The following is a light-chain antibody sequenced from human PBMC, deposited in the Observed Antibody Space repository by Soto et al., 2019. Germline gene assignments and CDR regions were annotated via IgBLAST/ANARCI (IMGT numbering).Light chain of an antibody. Sequence: QSVLTQPASVSGSPGQSITIFCAGTMRDIGAYNLVSWYQQHPGRAPQLIIYEVRNRPSGSSFRFSGSKSGNTASLTISGLQAEDEAVYYCSSFTSRSSLIFGGGTKLTVL. CDR1: MRDIGAYNL. V-gene: IGLV2-14*01. CDR3: SSFTSRSSLI. J-gene: IGLJ2*01. CDR2: EVR.